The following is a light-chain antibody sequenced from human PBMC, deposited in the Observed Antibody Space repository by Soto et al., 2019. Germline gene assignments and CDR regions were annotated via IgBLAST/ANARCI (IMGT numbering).Light chain of an antibody. CDR3: QQYNSYSPT. J-gene: IGKJ1*01. Sequence: GDTVTITCRASQSISVWLAWYQQKAGKAPNLLIYKASRLESGVPSRFSGSGSETEFTLTISGLQPGDSATYYCQQYNSYSPTFGQGTKVDIK. V-gene: IGKV1-5*03. CDR2: KAS. CDR1: QSISVW.